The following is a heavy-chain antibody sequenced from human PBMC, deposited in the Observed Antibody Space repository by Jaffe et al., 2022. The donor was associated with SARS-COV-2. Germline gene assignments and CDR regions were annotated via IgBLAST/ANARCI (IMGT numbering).Heavy chain of an antibody. CDR3: ARVDTGGDYETHFDY. Sequence: QVQLVESGGGVVQPGRSLRLSCAASGFTFSSYAMHWVRQAPGKGLEWVAVISYDGSNKYYADSVKGRFTISRDNSKNTLYLQMNSLRAEDTAVYYCARVDTGGDYETHFDYWGQGTLVTVSS. CDR1: GFTFSSYA. D-gene: IGHD4-17*01. CDR2: ISYDGSNK. V-gene: IGHV3-30-3*01. J-gene: IGHJ4*02.